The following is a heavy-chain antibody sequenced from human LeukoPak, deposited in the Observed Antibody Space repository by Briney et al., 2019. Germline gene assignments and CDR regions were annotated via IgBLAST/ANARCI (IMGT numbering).Heavy chain of an antibody. Sequence: GGSLRLSCAASGFTLSNYGLNWVRQAPGKGLEWVSSISSSSDKYYADSVKGRFTISRDNAKNSLYLQMNSLRAEDTAVYYCARGGVSRIAVAGTYAFDIWGQGTMVTVSS. J-gene: IGHJ3*02. CDR3: ARGGVSRIAVAGTYAFDI. D-gene: IGHD6-19*01. V-gene: IGHV3-21*01. CDR1: GFTLSNYG. CDR2: ISSSSDK.